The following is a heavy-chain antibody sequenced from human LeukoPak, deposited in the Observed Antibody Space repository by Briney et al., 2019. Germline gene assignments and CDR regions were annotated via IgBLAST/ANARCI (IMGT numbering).Heavy chain of an antibody. J-gene: IGHJ4*02. V-gene: IGHV3-21*01. CDR3: ARTIAAAGEVDY. CDR1: RVTFSSNS. Sequence: PGGSLRHSCAASRVTFSSNSMNRVRQAPGKGLEWVSSISTGSSYIFYADSVKGRFTISRDNAKNSLYLQMNSLRAEDTAVYYCARTIAAAGEVDYWGQGTLVTVSS. D-gene: IGHD6-13*01. CDR2: ISTGSSYI.